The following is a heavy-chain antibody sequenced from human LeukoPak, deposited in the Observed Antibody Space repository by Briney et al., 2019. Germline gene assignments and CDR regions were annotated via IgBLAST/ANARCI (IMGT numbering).Heavy chain of an antibody. CDR3: TTEHSSGWWDELFDY. Sequence: GGPLRLSCAASGFTFSNAWMSWVRQAPGKGLEWVGRIKSKTDSGTTDYAAPVKGRFTISRDDSKNTLYLQMNSLKTEDTAVYYCTTEHSSGWWDELFDYWGQGTLVTASS. CDR1: GFTFSNAW. D-gene: IGHD6-19*01. CDR2: IKSKTDSGTT. J-gene: IGHJ4*02. V-gene: IGHV3-15*01.